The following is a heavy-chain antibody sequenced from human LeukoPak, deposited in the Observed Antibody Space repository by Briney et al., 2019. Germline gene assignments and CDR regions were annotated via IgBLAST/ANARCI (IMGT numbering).Heavy chain of an antibody. J-gene: IGHJ4*02. CDR3: VRGTYSSGWLEFSDFDF. Sequence: PGGSLRLSCAASGFTFTTYNMHWVRQAPGKGLEWVSYINSRSTTLYYADSVKGRFTVSRDNAKNSLYLQMNSLRVEDTAVYCCVRGTYSSGWLEFSDFDFWGQGTLVTVSS. CDR2: INSRSTTL. V-gene: IGHV3-48*01. D-gene: IGHD6-19*01. CDR1: GFTFTTYN.